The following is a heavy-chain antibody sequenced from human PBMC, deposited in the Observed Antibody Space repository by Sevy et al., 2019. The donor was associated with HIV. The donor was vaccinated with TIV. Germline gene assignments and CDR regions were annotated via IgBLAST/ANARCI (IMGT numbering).Heavy chain of an antibody. J-gene: IGHJ5*02. CDR1: GFTFSSYW. D-gene: IGHD1-26*01. Sequence: GGSLRLSCAASGFTFSSYWMHWVRQVPGKGLVWVSRIKSDGSSTGYADSVKGRFTISRDNAKNTLYLQMNSLRAEDTAVYYGARDRSGSYHVSDNWFDPWGQGTLVTVSS. V-gene: IGHV3-74*01. CDR2: IKSDGSST. CDR3: ARDRSGSYHVSDNWFDP.